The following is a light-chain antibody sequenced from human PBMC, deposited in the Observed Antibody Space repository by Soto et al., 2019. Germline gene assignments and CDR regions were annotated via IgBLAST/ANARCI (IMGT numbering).Light chain of an antibody. CDR3: QQSYRNMWT. CDR2: AAS. Sequence: IQMTQSPSSLSASVGYIFTIACRASQSISTYLNWYQLTTGRAPRLLIYAASRLQSGVPSRVSGSGDATDLTITISSLKTEDTETYLCQQSYRNMWTFGQGTKVDIK. CDR1: QSISTY. J-gene: IGKJ1*01. V-gene: IGKV1-39*01.